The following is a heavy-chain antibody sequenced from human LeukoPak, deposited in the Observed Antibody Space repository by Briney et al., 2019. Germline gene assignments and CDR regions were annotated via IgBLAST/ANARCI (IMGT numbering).Heavy chain of an antibody. CDR3: AKSVLYYYDSSGQNFDY. D-gene: IGHD3-22*01. J-gene: IGHJ4*02. Sequence: GGSLRLSCAASGFTFSSYAMSWVRQAPGKGLEWVSTISGSGGSTYYADSVKGRPTISRDNSKNTLYLQMNSLRAEDTAVYYRAKSVLYYYDSSGQNFDYWGQGTLVTVSS. CDR2: ISGSGGST. V-gene: IGHV3-23*01. CDR1: GFTFSSYA.